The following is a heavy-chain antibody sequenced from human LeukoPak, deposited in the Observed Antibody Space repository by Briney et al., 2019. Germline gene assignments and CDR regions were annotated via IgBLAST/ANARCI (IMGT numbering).Heavy chain of an antibody. Sequence: GGSLRLSCAASGFTFSSYWMSWVRQAPGKGLEWVANIKQDGSEKYYVDSVKGRFTISRDNAKNSLYLQMNSLRAEDTAVYYCARDQAAVAGRLNVVTSYGMDVWGQGTTVTVSS. CDR1: GFTFSSYW. CDR2: IKQDGSEK. D-gene: IGHD6-19*01. V-gene: IGHV3-7*01. J-gene: IGHJ6*02. CDR3: ARDQAAVAGRLNVVTSYGMDV.